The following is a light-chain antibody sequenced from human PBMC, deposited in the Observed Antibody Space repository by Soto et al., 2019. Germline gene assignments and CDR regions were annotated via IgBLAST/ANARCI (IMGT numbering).Light chain of an antibody. V-gene: IGLV2-14*03. CDR3: SSYTSSNTLPYV. CDR2: DVS. J-gene: IGLJ1*01. Sequence: QSVLTGPASVSGSPGQSITISCTGTSSDVGGYNYVSWYQQHPGKAPKLMIYDVSNRPSGVSNRFSGSKSGNTASLTISGLQAEDEADYYCSSYTSSNTLPYVFGSGTKVTVL. CDR1: SSDVGGYNY.